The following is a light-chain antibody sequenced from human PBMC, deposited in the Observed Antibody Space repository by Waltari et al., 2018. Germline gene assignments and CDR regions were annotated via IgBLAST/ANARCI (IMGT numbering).Light chain of an antibody. Sequence: DIQMTQSPPSVSASVGDRVTITCRASQGIRSWLSWYQQKPGKAPKLLIYAASNLQSGVPSRFSGSDSGTEFTLTISSLQPEDVATYYCQEGNSFPLTFGGGTKVEI. V-gene: IGKV1-12*01. CDR1: QGIRSW. CDR2: AAS. CDR3: QEGNSFPLT. J-gene: IGKJ4*01.